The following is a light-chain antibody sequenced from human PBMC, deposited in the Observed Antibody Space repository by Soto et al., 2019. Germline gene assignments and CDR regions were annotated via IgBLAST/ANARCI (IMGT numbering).Light chain of an antibody. CDR2: EVN. V-gene: IGLV2-14*01. CDR3: SSYTSSSTLAV. J-gene: IGLJ3*02. CDR1: SSDVGGYNY. Sequence: QSVLTQPASVSGSPGQSITISCTGTSSDVGGYNYVSWYQQHPGKAPKLMIYEVNNRPSGVSNRFSGSKSGNTASLTISGLQAEDEADYYCSSYTSSSTLAVFGGGTKLTVL.